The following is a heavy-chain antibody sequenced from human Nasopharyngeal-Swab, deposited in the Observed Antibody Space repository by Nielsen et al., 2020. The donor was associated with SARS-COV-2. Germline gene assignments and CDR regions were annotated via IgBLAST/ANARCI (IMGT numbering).Heavy chain of an antibody. J-gene: IGHJ4*02. Sequence: SETLSLTCTVPGGSISSYYWSWIRQPPGKGLEWIGYIYYSGSTNYNPSLKSRVTISVDTSKNQFSLKLSSVTAADTAVYYCARDYGVWYFDYWGQGTLVTVSS. CDR3: ARDYGVWYFDY. CDR1: GGSISSYY. D-gene: IGHD3-16*01. V-gene: IGHV4-59*13. CDR2: IYYSGST.